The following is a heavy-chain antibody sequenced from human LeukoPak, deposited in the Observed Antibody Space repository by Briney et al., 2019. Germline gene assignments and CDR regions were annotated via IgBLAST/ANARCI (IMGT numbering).Heavy chain of an antibody. Sequence: PGRSVRLSCAASGFTFDDYAMHWVRQAPGKGLEWVSGISWNSGSIGYADSVKGRFTISRDNAKNSLYLQMNSLRAEDTALYYCAKGGLRDYYFDYWGQGTLVTVSS. CDR1: GFTFDDYA. D-gene: IGHD4-17*01. J-gene: IGHJ4*02. CDR3: AKGGLRDYYFDY. CDR2: ISWNSGSI. V-gene: IGHV3-9*01.